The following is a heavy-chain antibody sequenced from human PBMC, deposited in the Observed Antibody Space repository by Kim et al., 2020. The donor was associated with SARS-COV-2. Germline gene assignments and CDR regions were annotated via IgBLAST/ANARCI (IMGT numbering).Heavy chain of an antibody. CDR3: AREEYSSGWSKGNEHY. CDR1: GGSISSGSYY. Sequence: SETLSLTCTVSGGSISSGSYYWSWIRQPAGKGLEWIGRIYTSGSTNYNPSLKSRVTISVDTSKNQFSLKLSSVTAADTAVYYCAREEYSSGWSKGNEHYWGQGTLVTVSS. D-gene: IGHD6-19*01. V-gene: IGHV4-61*02. CDR2: IYTSGST. J-gene: IGHJ4*02.